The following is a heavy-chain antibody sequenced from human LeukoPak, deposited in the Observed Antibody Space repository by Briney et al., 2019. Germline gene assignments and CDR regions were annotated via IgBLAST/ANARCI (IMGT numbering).Heavy chain of an antibody. Sequence: GGSLRLSCAASGFTFSSYSMNWVRQAPGKGLEWVSVIYSGGSTYYADSVKGRFTISRDNSKNTLYLQMNSLRAEDTAVYYCAREASRCSSTSCYSHYYYYYMDVWGKGTTVTVSS. D-gene: IGHD2-2*01. CDR1: GFTFSSYS. J-gene: IGHJ6*03. V-gene: IGHV3-66*02. CDR3: AREASRCSSTSCYSHYYYYYMDV. CDR2: IYSGGST.